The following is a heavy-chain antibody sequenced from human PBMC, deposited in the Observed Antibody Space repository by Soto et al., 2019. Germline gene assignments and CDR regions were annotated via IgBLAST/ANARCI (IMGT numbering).Heavy chain of an antibody. CDR3: ARDVDADFRTDFDY. V-gene: IGHV1-18*01. CDR1: GYTFTSYG. CDR2: ISAYNGNT. J-gene: IGHJ4*02. Sequence: GASVKVSCKASGYTFTSYGISWVRQAPGQGLEWMGWISAYNGNTNYAQKLQGRVTMTTDTSTSTAYMELRSLRDEDTALYYCARDVDADFRTDFDYWGRGTLVTVSS. D-gene: IGHD4-17*01.